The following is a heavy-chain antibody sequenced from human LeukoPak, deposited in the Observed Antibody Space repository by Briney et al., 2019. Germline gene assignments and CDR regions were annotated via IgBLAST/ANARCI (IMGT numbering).Heavy chain of an antibody. J-gene: IGHJ5*02. V-gene: IGHV4-4*09. Sequence: SETLSLTCTVPGGSISSYYWSWIRQPPGKGLEWIGYIYTSGSTNYNPSLKSRVTISVDTSKNQVSLKLSSVTAADTAVYYCARRLAAAGLNWFDPWGQGTLVTVSS. D-gene: IGHD6-13*01. CDR1: GGSISSYY. CDR2: IYTSGST. CDR3: ARRLAAAGLNWFDP.